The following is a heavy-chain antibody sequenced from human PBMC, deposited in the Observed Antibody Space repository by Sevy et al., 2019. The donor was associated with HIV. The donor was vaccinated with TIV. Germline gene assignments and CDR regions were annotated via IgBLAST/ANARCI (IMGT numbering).Heavy chain of an antibody. CDR3: AGENYYDSEGSRFDY. V-gene: IGHV3-21*01. J-gene: IGHJ4*02. CDR1: GFIFSNYN. CDR2: ISSSSSYI. D-gene: IGHD3-22*01. Sequence: GGSLRLSCAASGFIFSNYNMNWVRQAPGKGLEWVSSISSSSSYIYYADSVKGRFTISRDNAKNSLYLQMNSLRAEDTAVYYCAGENYYDSEGSRFDYWGQGTLVTVSS.